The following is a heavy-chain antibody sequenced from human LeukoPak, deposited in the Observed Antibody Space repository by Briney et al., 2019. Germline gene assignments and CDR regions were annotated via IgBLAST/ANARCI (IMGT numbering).Heavy chain of an antibody. CDR3: AKMKGHPLPKYYMDV. V-gene: IGHV3-23*01. Sequence: QPGGSLRLSCAASGFTFSGLGMSWVRRTPGKGLEWVSGISGSGDNTLYADSVKGRFTISRDNSKNTLYLEMNSLRAEDTAIYYCAKMKGHPLPKYYMDVWGQGTTVTVSS. CDR2: ISGSGDNT. J-gene: IGHJ6*01. CDR1: GFTFSGLG. D-gene: IGHD1-26*01.